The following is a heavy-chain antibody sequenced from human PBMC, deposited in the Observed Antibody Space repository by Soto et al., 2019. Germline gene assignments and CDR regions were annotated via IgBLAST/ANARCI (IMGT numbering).Heavy chain of an antibody. Sequence: PGGSLRLSCAASGFTFSSYSMNGVRQAPGKGLEWVSSISSSSSYIYYADSVKGRFTISRDNAKNSLYLQMNSLRAEDTAVYYCARDLGGWLAMGDWFDPWGQGTLVTVSS. V-gene: IGHV3-21*01. CDR1: GFTFSSYS. CDR3: ARDLGGWLAMGDWFDP. CDR2: ISSSSSYI. J-gene: IGHJ5*02. D-gene: IGHD6-19*01.